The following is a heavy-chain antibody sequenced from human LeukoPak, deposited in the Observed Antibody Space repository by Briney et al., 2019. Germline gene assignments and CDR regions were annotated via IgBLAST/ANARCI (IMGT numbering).Heavy chain of an antibody. CDR1: GYSISSGYY. V-gene: IGHV4-38-2*02. J-gene: IGHJ5*02. D-gene: IGHD1-7*01. Sequence: SETLSLTCTVSGYSISSGYYWGWIRQPPGKGLEWIGSIYHRGSTYYNPSLKSRVTISVDTSKNQFSLKLSSVTAADTAVYYCARAAGTTYWFDPWGQGTLVTVSS. CDR3: ARAAGTTYWFDP. CDR2: IYHRGST.